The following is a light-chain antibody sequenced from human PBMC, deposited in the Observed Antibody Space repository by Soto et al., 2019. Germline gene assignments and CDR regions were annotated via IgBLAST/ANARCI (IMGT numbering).Light chain of an antibody. CDR3: QHYDNLPPT. CDR1: QDIYNS. V-gene: IGKV1-33*01. CDR2: AAA. J-gene: IGKJ3*01. Sequence: DIQMTQSPSSLSAFVGDRVTITCQASQDIYNSLNWYQQKPGKAPKLLIYAAANLDTGVPSRFSGSGSGTDFTFTISSLQPEDIATYYSQHYDNLPPTFGPGTKVDIK.